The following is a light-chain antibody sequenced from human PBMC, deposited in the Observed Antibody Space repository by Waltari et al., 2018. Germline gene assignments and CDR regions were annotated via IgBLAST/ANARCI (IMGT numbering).Light chain of an antibody. CDR2: GQD. Sequence: SSELTQDPAVSVALGQTVSITCQGDSLRRYFARWYQQRPGQAPILILYGQDNRPSGIPDRFSGSTSGNTASLTITGAQAEDEADYYCLSRVTTSTRVFGGGTRLTV. CDR1: SLRRYF. J-gene: IGLJ3*02. V-gene: IGLV3-19*01. CDR3: LSRVTTSTRV.